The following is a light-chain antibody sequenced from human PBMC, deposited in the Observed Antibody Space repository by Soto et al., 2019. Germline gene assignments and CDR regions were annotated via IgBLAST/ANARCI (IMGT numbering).Light chain of an antibody. V-gene: IGKV3-15*01. J-gene: IGKJ1*01. CDR1: QSVSSN. Sequence: EIVMKESPATLSVITGERATLSCRASQSVSSNLAWYQHKPGQAPRLLTYGASTRATGIPARFSGSGSGTEFTLTISSLQPEDFAVYYCQQYYNWPRTFGQGTKVDI. CDR3: QQYYNWPRT. CDR2: GAS.